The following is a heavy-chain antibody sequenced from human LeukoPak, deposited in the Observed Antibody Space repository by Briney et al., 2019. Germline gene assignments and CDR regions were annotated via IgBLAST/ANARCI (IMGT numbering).Heavy chain of an antibody. V-gene: IGHV3-23*01. CDR2: ISGDGART. CDR1: GFSFNNYV. CDR3: AKTVVVITSRFDS. D-gene: IGHD2-21*01. Sequence: QPGGSLRLSCAASGFSFNNYVMSWVRQAPGKGLEWVSAISGDGARTYYADSVKGRFTISRDNSKNTLDLQMNSLRAEDTAIYYCAKTVVVITSRFDSWGQGSLVTVSS. J-gene: IGHJ4*02.